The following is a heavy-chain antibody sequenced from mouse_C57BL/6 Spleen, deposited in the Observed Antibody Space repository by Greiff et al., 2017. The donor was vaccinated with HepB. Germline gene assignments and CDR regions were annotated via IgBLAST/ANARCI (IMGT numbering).Heavy chain of an antibody. V-gene: IGHV1-20*01. CDR2: INPYNGDT. Sequence: VQLKQSGPELVKPGDSVKISCKASGYSFTGYFMNWVMQSHGKSLEWIGRINPYNGDTFYNQKFKGKATLTVDKSSSTAHMELRSLTSEDSAVYYCARGDYYGKDDYWGQGTTLTVSS. J-gene: IGHJ2*01. D-gene: IGHD1-1*01. CDR3: ARGDYYGKDDY. CDR1: GYSFTGYF.